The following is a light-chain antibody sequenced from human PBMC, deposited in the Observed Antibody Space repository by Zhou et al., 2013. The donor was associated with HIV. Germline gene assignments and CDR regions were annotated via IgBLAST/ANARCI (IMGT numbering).Light chain of an antibody. CDR3: GTWXNSLNVGV. Sequence: QSVLTQPPSVSAAPGQKVTISCSGSSSNIGKSYVSWFQQVPGTAPKVLIYENNKRPSGIPDRFSGSKSGTSATLGITGLQTGDEADYYCGTWXNSLNVGVFGGGTTLTVL. CDR2: ENN. V-gene: IGLV1-51*01. J-gene: IGLJ2*01. CDR1: SSNIGKSY.